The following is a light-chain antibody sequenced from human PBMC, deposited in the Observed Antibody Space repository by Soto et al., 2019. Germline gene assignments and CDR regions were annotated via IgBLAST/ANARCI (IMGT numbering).Light chain of an antibody. CDR1: TSNVGTYKF. CDR2: EGS. CDR3: GSYTSASTPYV. V-gene: IGLV2-14*02. Sequence: QSVLTQPASVSGSPGQSITISCTGTTSNVGTYKFVSWYQYHPGKAPKLIIYEGSKRPSGVSNRFSGSKSGNTASLTISGLQAEDEADYYCGSYTSASTPYVFGTGTKVTVL. J-gene: IGLJ1*01.